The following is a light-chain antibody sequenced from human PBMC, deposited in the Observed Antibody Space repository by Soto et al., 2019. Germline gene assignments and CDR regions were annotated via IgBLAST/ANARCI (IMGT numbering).Light chain of an antibody. J-gene: IGLJ1*01. CDR2: DVS. V-gene: IGLV2-14*01. Sequence: QSVLAQPASVSRSPGQSIPISSPGTSSDVGGYNYVSWYQQHPGKAPKLMIYDVSNRPSGVSNRFSGSKSGNTASLTISGLQAEDEADYYCSSYTSSSSYVFGTGTKVTVL. CDR1: SSDVGGYNY. CDR3: SSYTSSSSYV.